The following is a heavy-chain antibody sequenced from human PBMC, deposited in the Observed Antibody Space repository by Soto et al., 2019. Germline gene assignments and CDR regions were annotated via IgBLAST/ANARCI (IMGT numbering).Heavy chain of an antibody. D-gene: IGHD6-6*01. CDR2: IYYSGST. CDR1: GGSISSSSYY. J-gene: IGHJ5*02. Sequence: SETLSLTCTVSGGSISSSSYYWGWIRQPPGKGLEWIGSIYYSGSTYYNPSLKSRVTISVDTSKNQFSLKLSSVTAADTAVYYCARHIKYSSSPPGWFDPWGQGTLVTVSS. V-gene: IGHV4-39*01. CDR3: ARHIKYSSSPPGWFDP.